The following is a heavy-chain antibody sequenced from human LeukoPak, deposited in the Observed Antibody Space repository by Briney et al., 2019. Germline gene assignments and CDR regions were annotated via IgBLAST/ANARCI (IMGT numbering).Heavy chain of an antibody. CDR1: GFTFSNYW. Sequence: SGGSLRLSCAASGFTFSNYWMHWVRQAPGKGLVWVSRINSDGINTSYADSVKGRFTISRDNAKNTLNLQMNSLRAEDTAVYYCARDLGQYYDTSDNWFDPWGQGTPVTVSS. CDR2: INSDGINT. D-gene: IGHD3-22*01. J-gene: IGHJ5*02. V-gene: IGHV3-74*01. CDR3: ARDLGQYYDTSDNWFDP.